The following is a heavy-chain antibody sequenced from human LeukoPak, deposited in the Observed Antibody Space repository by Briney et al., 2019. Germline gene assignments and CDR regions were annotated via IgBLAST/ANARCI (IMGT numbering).Heavy chain of an antibody. D-gene: IGHD5-18*01. CDR3: AREVYSYGYRFGRLAWFDP. V-gene: IGHV4-61*02. J-gene: IGHJ5*02. Sequence: SETLSLTCTVSGGSISSGSYYWSWIRQPAGEGLEWIGRIYTSGSTNYNPSLKSRVTISVDTSKNQFSLKLSSVTAADTAVYYCAREVYSYGYRFGRLAWFDPWGQGTLVTVSS. CDR2: IYTSGST. CDR1: GGSISSGSYY.